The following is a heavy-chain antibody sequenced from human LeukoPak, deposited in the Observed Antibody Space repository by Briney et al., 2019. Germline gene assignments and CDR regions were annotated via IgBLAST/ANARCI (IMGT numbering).Heavy chain of an antibody. CDR3: ARRRTYYYDSSGYDY. CDR2: INHSGST. Sequence: PSETLSLTCAVYGGSFSGYYWSWIRQPPGKGLEWIGEINHSGSTNYNPSLKSRVTISVDTSKNQFSLKLSSVTAADTAVYYCARRRTYYYDSSGYDYWGQGTLVTVSS. CDR1: GGSFSGYY. J-gene: IGHJ4*02. V-gene: IGHV4-34*01. D-gene: IGHD3-22*01.